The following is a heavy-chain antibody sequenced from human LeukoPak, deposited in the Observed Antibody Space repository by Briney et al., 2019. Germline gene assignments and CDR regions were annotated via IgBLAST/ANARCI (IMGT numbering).Heavy chain of an antibody. Sequence: PGGSLRLSCAASGFTVSSNYMSWVRQAPGKGLEWVSVIYSGGSTYYADSVKGRFTISRDNSRNTLYLQMSSLRAEDTAVYYCARRSDYAGFDPWGQGTLVTVSS. CDR2: IYSGGST. CDR3: ARRSDYAGFDP. J-gene: IGHJ5*02. CDR1: GFTVSSNY. V-gene: IGHV3-53*01. D-gene: IGHD4-17*01.